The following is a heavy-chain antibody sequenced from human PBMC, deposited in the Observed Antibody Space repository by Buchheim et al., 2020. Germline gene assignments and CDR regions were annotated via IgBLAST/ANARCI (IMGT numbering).Heavy chain of an antibody. V-gene: IGHV4-59*01. Sequence: QVQLQESGPGLVKPSETLSLTCTVSGGSISSYYWSWIRQPPGKGLELIGYIYYSGGPKYNPSLKSRVTISVNTSKNQFSLQLSSVTAADTAVYYCARDLTIFGKFDPWGQGTL. CDR3: ARDLTIFGKFDP. CDR2: IYYSGGP. D-gene: IGHD3-3*01. J-gene: IGHJ5*02. CDR1: GGSISSYY.